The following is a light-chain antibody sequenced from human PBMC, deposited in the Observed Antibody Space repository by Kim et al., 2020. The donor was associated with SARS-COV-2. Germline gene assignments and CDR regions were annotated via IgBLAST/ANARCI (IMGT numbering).Light chain of an antibody. J-gene: IGKJ3*01. Sequence: ASVGDRVTITCRASQSISGYLNWYQQKPGKAPKLLIYAASSLQSGVPSRFSGSGSGTDFTLTISSLQPEDFATYYCQQSYSTLFTFGPGTKVDIK. CDR3: QQSYSTLFT. V-gene: IGKV1-39*01. CDR1: QSISGY. CDR2: AAS.